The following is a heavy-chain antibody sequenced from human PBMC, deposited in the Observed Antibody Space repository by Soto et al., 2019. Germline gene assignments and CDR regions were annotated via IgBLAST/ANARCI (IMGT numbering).Heavy chain of an antibody. CDR2: IYYSGST. J-gene: IGHJ5*02. D-gene: IGHD3-10*01. CDR1: GGSISSGGYY. V-gene: IGHV4-31*03. CDR3: ARDPYGSGPVGWFDP. Sequence: PSETLSLTCTVSGGSISSGGYYWSWIRQHPGKGLEWIGYIYYSGSTYYNPSLKSRVTISVDTSKNQFSLKLSSVTAADTAVYYCARDPYGSGPVGWFDPWGQGTLVTVS.